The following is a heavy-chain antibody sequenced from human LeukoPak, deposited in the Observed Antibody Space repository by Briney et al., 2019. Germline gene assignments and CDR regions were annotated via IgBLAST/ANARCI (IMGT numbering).Heavy chain of an antibody. CDR3: ARDFRWRCADDYGDPRRCYYFDY. J-gene: IGHJ4*02. CDR1: GFTFSSYW. CDR2: IKKDGSEK. V-gene: IGHV3-7*01. Sequence: GGSLRLSCAASGFTFSSYWMSWVRQAPGKGLEWVANIKKDGSEKYYVDSVKGRFTISRDNAKNSLYLQMNSLRAEDTAVYYCARDFRWRCADDYGDPRRCYYFDYWGQGTLVTVSS. D-gene: IGHD4-17*01.